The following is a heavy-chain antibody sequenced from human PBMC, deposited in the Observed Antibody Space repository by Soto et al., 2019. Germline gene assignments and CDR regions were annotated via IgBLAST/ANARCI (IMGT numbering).Heavy chain of an antibody. Sequence: GGSLRLSCAASGFTFSNAWMNWVRQAPGKGLEWVSAISGSGGSTYYADSVKGRFTISRDNSKNTLYLQMNSLRAEDTAVYYCAKVPRFRGGAFDIWGQGTMVTVSS. CDR3: AKVPRFRGGAFDI. V-gene: IGHV3-23*01. CDR2: ISGSGGST. J-gene: IGHJ3*02. D-gene: IGHD3-10*01. CDR1: GFTFSNAW.